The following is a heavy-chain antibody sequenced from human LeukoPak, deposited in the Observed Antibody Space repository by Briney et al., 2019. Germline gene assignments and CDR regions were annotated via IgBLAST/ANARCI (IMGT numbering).Heavy chain of an antibody. V-gene: IGHV3-30-3*01. CDR3: ATYSSSSFDY. Sequence: GRSLRLSCAASGFTFSSYAMHWVRQAPGKGLEWVAVISYDGSNKYYADSVKGRFTISRDNSKNTLYLQMNSLRAEDTAVYYCATYSSSSFDYWGQGTLVTVSS. CDR2: ISYDGSNK. J-gene: IGHJ4*02. D-gene: IGHD6-13*01. CDR1: GFTFSSYA.